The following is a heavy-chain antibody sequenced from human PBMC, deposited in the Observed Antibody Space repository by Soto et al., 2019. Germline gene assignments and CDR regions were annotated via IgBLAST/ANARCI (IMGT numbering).Heavy chain of an antibody. V-gene: IGHV4-59*08. CDR3: ARQGHYYDSSGYSWFDS. J-gene: IGHJ5*01. Sequence: PSETLSLTCTVSGGSISSYWWSWIRQPPGKGLDCIWYIYYSGITNYNPSLKSRATISVDTSKNQFSLKLISVTAADTAVYYCARQGHYYDSSGYSWFDSWGQGTLVTVSS. D-gene: IGHD3-22*01. CDR1: GGSISSYW. CDR2: IYYSGIT.